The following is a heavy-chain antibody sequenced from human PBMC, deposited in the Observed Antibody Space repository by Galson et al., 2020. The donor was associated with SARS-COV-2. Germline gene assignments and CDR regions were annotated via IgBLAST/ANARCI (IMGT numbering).Heavy chain of an antibody. J-gene: IGHJ4*02. CDR3: ARLDTTMVGSFDY. Sequence: SGPTLVKPTESLTLTCTVSGFSLSNTRMGVSWICQPPAKALEWHAHIFWNDEKSYNTSLQSKRTTSKDTSKGQVVLTMTNMDPVDTATYYCARLDTTMVGSFDYWGQGTLGTVSS. D-gene: IGHD5-18*01. V-gene: IGHV2-26*01. CDR2: IFWNDEK. CDR1: GFSLSNTRMG.